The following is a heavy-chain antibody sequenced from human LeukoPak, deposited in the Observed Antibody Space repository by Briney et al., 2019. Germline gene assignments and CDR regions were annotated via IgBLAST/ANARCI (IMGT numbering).Heavy chain of an antibody. CDR2: IYDNENT. J-gene: IGHJ4*02. Sequence: SGTLSLTCTVSGGSTSSSSYYWGWIRQPPGKGLEWIGYIYDNENTFYNPSLRSRATISVDTSRDRFSLQLDYVTAADTSVYYCARAKFQVLRFVEWFFPAFDYWGQGILVTVSS. CDR3: ARAKFQVLRFVEWFFPAFDY. D-gene: IGHD3-3*01. CDR1: GGSTSSSSYY. V-gene: IGHV4-39*01.